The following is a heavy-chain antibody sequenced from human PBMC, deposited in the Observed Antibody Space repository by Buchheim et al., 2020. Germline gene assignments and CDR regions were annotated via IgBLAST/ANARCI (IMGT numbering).Heavy chain of an antibody. Sequence: EVQLLESGGGLVQPGGSLRLSCAASGFTFSSYAMSWVRQAPGKGLEWVSAIGGSGGRTSYADSVKGRFPISRDNSKTTLYLQMNSLRAEDTAVYYCAKFSFDDILTWFDPWGQGTL. CDR2: IGGSGGRT. J-gene: IGHJ5*02. CDR3: AKFSFDDILTWFDP. CDR1: GFTFSSYA. D-gene: IGHD3-9*01. V-gene: IGHV3-23*01.